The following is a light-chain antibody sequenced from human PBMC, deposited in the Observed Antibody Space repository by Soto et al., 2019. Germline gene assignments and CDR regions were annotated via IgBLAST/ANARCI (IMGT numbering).Light chain of an antibody. CDR3: YSYTSSNTYV. CDR1: SSDVGGYNY. Sequence: QSALTQPASVSGSPGQSITISCTGTSSDVGGYNYVSWYQHHPGKVPQLMIYDVSNRPSGVPNRFSGSKSGNTASLTISGLQAEDEADYYCYSYTSSNTYVFGTGTKVTVL. V-gene: IGLV2-14*03. J-gene: IGLJ1*01. CDR2: DVS.